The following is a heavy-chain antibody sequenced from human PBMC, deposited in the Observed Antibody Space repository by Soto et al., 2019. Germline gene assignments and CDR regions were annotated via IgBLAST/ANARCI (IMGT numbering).Heavy chain of an antibody. Sequence: SETLSLTCTVSGGSISSSSYHWGWIRQPPGKGLEWIGSIYYSGSTYYNPSLKSRVTISVDTSKNQFSLKLSSVTAADTAVYYCARSPYCSGGSCKFDYWGQGTLVTVSS. D-gene: IGHD2-15*01. V-gene: IGHV4-39*01. CDR2: IYYSGST. J-gene: IGHJ4*02. CDR3: ARSPYCSGGSCKFDY. CDR1: GGSISSSSYH.